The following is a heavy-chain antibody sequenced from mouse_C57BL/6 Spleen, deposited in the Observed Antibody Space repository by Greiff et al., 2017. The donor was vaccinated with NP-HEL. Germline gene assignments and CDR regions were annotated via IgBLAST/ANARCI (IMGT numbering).Heavy chain of an antibody. D-gene: IGHD3-1*01. CDR2: IDPETGGT. J-gene: IGHJ2*01. Sequence: VQLQQSGPELVKPGASVKMSCKASGYTFTDYNMHWVKQTPVHGLEWIGAIDPETGGTAYNQKFKGKAILTADKSSSTAYMELRSLTSEDSAVYYCTTEDYWGQGTTLTVSS. CDR1: GYTFTDYN. V-gene: IGHV1-15*01. CDR3: TTEDY.